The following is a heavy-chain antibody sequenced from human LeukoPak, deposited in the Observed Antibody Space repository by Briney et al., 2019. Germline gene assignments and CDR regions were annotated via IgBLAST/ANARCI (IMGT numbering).Heavy chain of an antibody. D-gene: IGHD1-26*01. CDR2: INWNGGST. J-gene: IGHJ4*02. V-gene: IGHV3-20*04. Sequence: PGGSLRLSCAASGFTFSSYSMNWVRQAPGKGLEWVSGINWNGGSTSYADSVKGRFTISRDNAKNSLYLQMNSLRAEDTALYYCARGSGANLYTYSFHYWGQGTLVTVSS. CDR1: GFTFSSYS. CDR3: ARGSGANLYTYSFHY.